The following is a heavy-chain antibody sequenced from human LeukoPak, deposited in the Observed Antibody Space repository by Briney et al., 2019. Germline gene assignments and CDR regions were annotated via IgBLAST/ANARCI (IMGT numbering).Heavy chain of an antibody. V-gene: IGHV3-23*01. CDR2: ITGSGGST. D-gene: IGHD3-10*01. J-gene: IGHJ4*02. CDR3: ARELFDFDY. CDR1: GFTVNTNY. Sequence: GGSLRLSCAASGFTVNTNYISWVRQAPGKGLEWVSEITGSGGSTYYADSVKGRFTISRDNSKNTLYLQMNSLRAEDTAIYYCARELFDFDYWGQGTLVTVSS.